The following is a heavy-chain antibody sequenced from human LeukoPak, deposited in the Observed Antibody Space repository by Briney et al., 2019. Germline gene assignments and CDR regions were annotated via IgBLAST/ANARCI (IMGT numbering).Heavy chain of an antibody. D-gene: IGHD3-22*01. CDR3: ARVVSDSSGYYYYAFDI. J-gene: IGHJ3*02. Sequence: SETLSLTCTVSGGSISSGDYYWSWIRQPPGKGLEWIGYIYYSGSTYYNPSLKSRVTISVDTSKNQFSLKLSSVTAADTAVYYCARVVSDSSGYYYYAFDIWGQGTMVTVSS. CDR2: IYYSGST. V-gene: IGHV4-30-4*08. CDR1: GGSISSGDYY.